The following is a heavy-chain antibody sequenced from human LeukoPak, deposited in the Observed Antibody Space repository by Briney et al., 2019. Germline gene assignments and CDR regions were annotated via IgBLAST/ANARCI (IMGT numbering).Heavy chain of an antibody. CDR3: AKNSDPEILVTSTYHYYYYMDV. Sequence: PGGSLRLSCAASGVTFSTYVMTWVRQAPGKGLEWVSSIIANSETTYYADSVKGRFTISRDNSKKTLFLQMNSLGVEDTAVYYCAKNSDPEILVTSTYHYYYYMDVWGKGTTVTISS. J-gene: IGHJ6*03. V-gene: IGHV3-23*01. CDR2: IIANSETT. D-gene: IGHD4-23*01. CDR1: GVTFSTYV.